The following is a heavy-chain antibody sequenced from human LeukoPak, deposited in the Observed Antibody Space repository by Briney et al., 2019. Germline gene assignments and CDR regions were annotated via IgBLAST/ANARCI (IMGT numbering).Heavy chain of an antibody. J-gene: IGHJ3*02. CDR3: ARVGGMTTINNAAFDI. CDR2: IYYSGST. V-gene: IGHV4-31*03. CDR1: SGSISSGGYY. D-gene: IGHD5-24*01. Sequence: SQTLSLTCTVSSGSISSGGYYWSWIRQHPGKGLEWIGYIYYSGSTYYNPSLKSRVTISVDTSKNQFSLKLSSVTAADTAIYYCARVGGMTTINNAAFDIWGQGTMVTVSS.